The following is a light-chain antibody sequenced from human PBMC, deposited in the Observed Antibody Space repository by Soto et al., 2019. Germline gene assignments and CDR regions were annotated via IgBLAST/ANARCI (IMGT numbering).Light chain of an antibody. Sequence: DIQMTQSPSSLSASVGARVTITCRATQNIRNFLNWYHQKPGKAPKLLIYAASSLQSGVPSRFSGSGSGTDFTLTISSLQSEDFGTYYCQQSYSPPFTFAPWTKVDV. V-gene: IGKV1-39*01. CDR3: QQSYSPPFT. CDR2: AAS. J-gene: IGKJ3*01. CDR1: QNIRNF.